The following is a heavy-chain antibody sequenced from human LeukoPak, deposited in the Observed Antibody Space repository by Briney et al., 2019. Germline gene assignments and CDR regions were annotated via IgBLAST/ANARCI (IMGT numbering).Heavy chain of an antibody. CDR3: ARQSVTDFDY. D-gene: IGHD5-18*01. Sequence: SSETLSLTCTVSGGSISSSSYYWGWIRQPPGKGLEWIGSIYHSGSTYYNPSLKSRVTISVDTSKNQFSLKLSSVSAADTAVYYCARQSVTDFDYWGQGTLVTVSS. CDR1: GGSISSSSYY. J-gene: IGHJ4*02. V-gene: IGHV4-39*01. CDR2: IYHSGST.